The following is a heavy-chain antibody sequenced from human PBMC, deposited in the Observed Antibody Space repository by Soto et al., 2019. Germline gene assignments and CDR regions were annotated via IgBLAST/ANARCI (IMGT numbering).Heavy chain of an antibody. CDR1: GFTFSSYA. D-gene: IGHD3-10*01. V-gene: IGHV3-23*01. CDR2: ISGSGGST. J-gene: IGHJ4*02. CDR3: AKDRDPGRVPGYYFDY. Sequence: EVQLLESGGGLVQPGGSLRLSCAASGFTFSSYAMSWVRQAPGKGLEWVSAISGSGGSTYYADSVKGRFTISRDNSKSPLYLQMNSLRAEDTAVYYCAKDRDPGRVPGYYFDYWGQGTLVTVSS.